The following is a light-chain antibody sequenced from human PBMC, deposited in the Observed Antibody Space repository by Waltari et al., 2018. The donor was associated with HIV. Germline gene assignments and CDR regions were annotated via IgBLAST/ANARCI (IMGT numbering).Light chain of an antibody. CDR1: SSNIGAGYD. CDR2: GNS. V-gene: IGLV1-40*01. Sequence: QSVLTQPPSVSGAPGQRVPISCPGSSSNIGAGYDVPWYQQLPGTAPKLPIYGNSNRPSGVPDLFSGSKSGTSASLAITGLQAEDEADYYCQSYDSSLSGVVFGGGTKLTVL. CDR3: QSYDSSLSGVV. J-gene: IGLJ2*01.